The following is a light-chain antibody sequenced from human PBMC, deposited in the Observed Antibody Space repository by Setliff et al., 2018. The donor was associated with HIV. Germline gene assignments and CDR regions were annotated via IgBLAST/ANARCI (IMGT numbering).Light chain of an antibody. V-gene: IGLV2-23*02. Sequence: QSALTQPASVSGSPGQSITISCTGTSSDVGSYNLVSWYQQHPGKAPKLIIYEVSERPSRVSNRFSGPKSGNTASLTISRLQADDEGDYYCCSYAGRYTYVFGSGTKVTVL. J-gene: IGLJ1*01. CDR3: CSYAGRYTYV. CDR1: SSDVGSYNL. CDR2: EVS.